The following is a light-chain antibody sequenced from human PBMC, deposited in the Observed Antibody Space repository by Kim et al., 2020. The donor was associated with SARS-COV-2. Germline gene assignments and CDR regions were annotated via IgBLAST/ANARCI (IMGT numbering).Light chain of an antibody. Sequence: PGERATLSCGASQSVSSNLAWYQQKPGQAPRLLIYGASTRATGIPARFSGSGSGTEFTLTISSLQSEDFAVYYCQHYNNWLTWTFGQGTKVDIK. CDR1: QSVSSN. CDR3: QHYNNWLTWT. J-gene: IGKJ1*01. V-gene: IGKV3-15*01. CDR2: GAS.